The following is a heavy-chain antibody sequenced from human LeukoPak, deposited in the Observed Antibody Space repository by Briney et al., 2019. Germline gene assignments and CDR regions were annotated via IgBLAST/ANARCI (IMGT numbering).Heavy chain of an antibody. J-gene: IGHJ3*02. V-gene: IGHV4-38-2*02. Sequence: SETLSLTCTVSGYSISSGYYWGWIRQPPGKGLEWIGRFYNNGRTNYNPSLKSRDTMSVDTSKNQFSLKLSSTTAADTAVYYCARVRTIDAFDISGQGTMVTVSS. D-gene: IGHD2-2*01. CDR3: ARVRTIDAFDI. CDR1: GYSISSGYY. CDR2: FYNNGRT.